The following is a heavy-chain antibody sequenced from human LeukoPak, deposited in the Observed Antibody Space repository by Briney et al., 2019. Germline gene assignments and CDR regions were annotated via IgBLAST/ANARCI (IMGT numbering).Heavy chain of an antibody. CDR2: ISYDGSNK. J-gene: IGHJ4*02. CDR1: GFTFSSYA. CDR3: AREHHPEDIVVVVAATYYFDY. D-gene: IGHD2-15*01. Sequence: GRSLRLTCAASGFTFSSYAMHWVRQAPGKGLEWVAVISYDGSNKYYADSVKGRFTISRDNSKNTLYLQMNSLRAEDTAVYYCAREHHPEDIVVVVAATYYFDYWGQETLVTVSS. V-gene: IGHV3-30-3*01.